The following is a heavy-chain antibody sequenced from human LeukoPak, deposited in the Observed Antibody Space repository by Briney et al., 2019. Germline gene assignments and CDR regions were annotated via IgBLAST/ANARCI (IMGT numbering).Heavy chain of an antibody. CDR3: ATLDYGGHY. Sequence: SETLSLTCTVSGGSISGYYWSWIRQPAGKELEWIGTVYTSGSTNYNPSLKSRVTISVDKSKNQFSLKLSSVTAADTAVYYCATLDYGGHYWGQGTLVTVSS. J-gene: IGHJ4*02. V-gene: IGHV4-4*07. CDR1: GGSISGYY. CDR2: VYTSGST. D-gene: IGHD4-17*01.